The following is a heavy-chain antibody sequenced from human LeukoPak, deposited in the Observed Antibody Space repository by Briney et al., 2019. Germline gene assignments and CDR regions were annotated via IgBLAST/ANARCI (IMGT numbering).Heavy chain of an antibody. D-gene: IGHD1-26*01. CDR3: AKDGIVGPTREFGY. CDR2: ISTTGSVT. V-gene: IGHV3-23*01. Sequence: GGSLRLPCSASGFTFSNYAMSWVRQAPGKGLEWVSTISTTGSVTYYADSVKGRFTISRDNSKNTLYLQMNSLRAEDTAVYYCAKDGIVGPTREFGYWGQGTLVTVSS. CDR1: GFTFSNYA. J-gene: IGHJ4*02.